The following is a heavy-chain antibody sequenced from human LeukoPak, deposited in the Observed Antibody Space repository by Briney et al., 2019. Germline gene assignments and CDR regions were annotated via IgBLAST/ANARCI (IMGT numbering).Heavy chain of an antibody. CDR3: ARGPYSYDSSGAFDI. V-gene: IGHV4-61*02. CDR1: GNSISSGDNY. CDR2: ISSSGST. J-gene: IGHJ3*02. D-gene: IGHD3-22*01. Sequence: PSETLSLTCTVSGNSISSGDNYWSWIRQPAGKGLEWIGRISSSGSTNYNPSLKSRVTISVDTSKNQFSLKLSSVTAVDTAVYFCARGPYSYDSSGAFDIWGQGTMVTVSS.